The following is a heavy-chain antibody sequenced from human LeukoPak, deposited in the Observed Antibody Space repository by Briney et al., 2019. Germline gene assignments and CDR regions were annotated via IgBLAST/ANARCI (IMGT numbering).Heavy chain of an antibody. D-gene: IGHD1-20*01. CDR1: GGTFSSYA. CDR3: ARGYNWNDVGHFDY. J-gene: IGHJ4*02. Sequence: SVKVSCKASGGTFSSYAISWVRQAPGQGLEWMGGIIPIFGTANYAQKFQGRVTITADESTSTAYMELSSLRSEDTAVYYCARGYNWNDVGHFDYWGQGTLVTVSS. V-gene: IGHV1-69*13. CDR2: IIPIFGTA.